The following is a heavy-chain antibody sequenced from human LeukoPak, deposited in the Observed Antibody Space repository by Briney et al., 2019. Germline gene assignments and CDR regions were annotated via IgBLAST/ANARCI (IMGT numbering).Heavy chain of an antibody. V-gene: IGHV3-53*01. Sequence: PGGSLRLSCAASGFTVSSNYMSWVRQAPGKGLEWVSVIYSGGSTYYADSVKGRFTISRDNSKNTLYLQMNSRRAEDTAVYYCAREMTYYDILTGLFTGNYYGMDVWGQGTTVTVSS. CDR2: IYSGGST. J-gene: IGHJ6*02. CDR1: GFTVSSNY. D-gene: IGHD3-9*01. CDR3: AREMTYYDILTGLFTGNYYGMDV.